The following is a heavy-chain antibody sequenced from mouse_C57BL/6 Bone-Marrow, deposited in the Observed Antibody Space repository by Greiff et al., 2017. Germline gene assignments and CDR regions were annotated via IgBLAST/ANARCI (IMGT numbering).Heavy chain of an antibody. J-gene: IGHJ2*01. CDR3: GLRYYAYVLYYFDY. D-gene: IGHD2-2*01. CDR1: GYTFTSYW. CDR2: IYPGSGST. Sequence: QVQLQQPGAELVKPGASVKMSCKASGYTFTSYWITWVKQRPGQGLEWIGDIYPGSGSTNYNEKFKSKATLTVDTSSSTAYMQLSSLTSEDSAVYYCGLRYYAYVLYYFDYWGQGTTRTVSS. V-gene: IGHV1-55*01.